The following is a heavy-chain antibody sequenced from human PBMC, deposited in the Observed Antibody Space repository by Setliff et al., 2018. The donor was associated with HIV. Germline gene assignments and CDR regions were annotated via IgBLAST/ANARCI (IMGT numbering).Heavy chain of an antibody. CDR3: TKEGRGDPGLATTRLDY. CDR2: IYYTVFT. Sequence: SETLSLTCSVSGDSLSTSSYFWGWVRQSPGKGLEWIGNIYYTVFTYYSPSLKSRVTISIDTSKSQFSLNLTSVTDSDTAVYYCTKEGRGDPGLATTRLDYWGQGKLVTVSS. CDR1: GDSLSTSSYF. V-gene: IGHV4-39*01. J-gene: IGHJ4*02. D-gene: IGHD1-1*01.